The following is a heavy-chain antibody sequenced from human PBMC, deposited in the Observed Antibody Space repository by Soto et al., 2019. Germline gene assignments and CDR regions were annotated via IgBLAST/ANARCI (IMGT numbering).Heavy chain of an antibody. Sequence: PSETRPSPAMSLVTPSTIIIGGVGSASPPGGGLEWIGELHHGGSTSYNPSLESRATFSVDISKNQFFLKLSSVTAADTAVYYCTKNSAYALDYWGQGTLVTVSS. CDR2: LHHGGST. V-gene: IGHV4-4*02. D-gene: IGHD5-12*01. CDR3: TKNSAYALDY. CDR1: VTPSTIIIG. J-gene: IGHJ4*02.